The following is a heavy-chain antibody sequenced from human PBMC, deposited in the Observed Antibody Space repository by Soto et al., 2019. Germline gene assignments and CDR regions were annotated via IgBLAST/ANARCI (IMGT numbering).Heavy chain of an antibody. D-gene: IGHD3-16*01. CDR1: GGSVSSGDYF. Sequence: SETLSLTCTVSGGSVSSGDYFWSWLRQSPGKRLEWIAYIYYSGSTNYNPSLNSRATISVDTSKSQVSMTLTSMTAADAALSYCAGSPAYGYDGFDDWGQGTAVTVSS. CDR2: IYYSGST. J-gene: IGHJ6*02. CDR3: AGSPAYGYDGFDD. V-gene: IGHV4-61*08.